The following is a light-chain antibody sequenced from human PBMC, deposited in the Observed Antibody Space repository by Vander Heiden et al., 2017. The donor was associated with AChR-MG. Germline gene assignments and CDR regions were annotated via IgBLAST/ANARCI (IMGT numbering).Light chain of an antibody. V-gene: IGLV3-1*01. Sequence: SYELTQPPSVSVSPGQSASITCAGDGLGDKYASWYQQKPGQSPVLVIYKNTKRPSGIPERFSGSNSGNTATLTISGTQAMDEADYYCQAWDNSTPVVFGGGTKLAVL. CDR2: KNT. CDR1: GLGDKY. J-gene: IGLJ3*02. CDR3: QAWDNSTPVV.